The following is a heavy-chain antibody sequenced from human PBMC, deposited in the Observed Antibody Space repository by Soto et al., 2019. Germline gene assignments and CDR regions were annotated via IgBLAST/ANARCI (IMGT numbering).Heavy chain of an antibody. D-gene: IGHD2-15*01. CDR3: ARAVVVAANYYYGMDV. CDR2: IYYSGST. V-gene: IGHV4-30-4*01. Sequence: QVQLQESGPGLVKPSQTLSLTCTVSGGSISSGDYSWSWIRQPPGKVLEWIGYIYYSGSTYYNPSRKSRVTISVDTSTNQFSLKLSSVTAADTAVYYCARAVVVAANYYYGMDVWGQGTTVTVSS. CDR1: GGSISSGDYS. J-gene: IGHJ6*02.